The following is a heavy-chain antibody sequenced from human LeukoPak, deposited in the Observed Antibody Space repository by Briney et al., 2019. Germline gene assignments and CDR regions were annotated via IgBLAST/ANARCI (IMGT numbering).Heavy chain of an antibody. Sequence: GGALRLSCVGSGFTFSSHDMIWVRQAPGKGLEWVSDIGGRDTRINYADSVKGRFTISRDNSKNAVYLQMSSLRVEDTAIYYCAREGQYCSSSACQFDYWGQGTLVTVSS. V-gene: IGHV3-23*01. J-gene: IGHJ4*02. CDR1: GFTFSSHD. D-gene: IGHD2-2*01. CDR3: AREGQYCSSSACQFDY. CDR2: IGGRDTRI.